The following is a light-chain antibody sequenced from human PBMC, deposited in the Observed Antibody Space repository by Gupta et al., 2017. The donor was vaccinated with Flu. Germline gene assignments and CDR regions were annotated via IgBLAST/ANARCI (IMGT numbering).Light chain of an antibody. J-gene: IGLJ3*02. Sequence: SYVLTQPPSGSVAPGQTARTTCGGNNIGSKSVHWYQQKPGQAPVLVVYDDRDRPSGIPERFSGSNSGNTATLTISRVEAGDEADYYCQVWDSSSDHWVFGGGTKLTVL. V-gene: IGLV3-21*02. CDR1: NIGSKS. CDR2: DDR. CDR3: QVWDSSSDHWV.